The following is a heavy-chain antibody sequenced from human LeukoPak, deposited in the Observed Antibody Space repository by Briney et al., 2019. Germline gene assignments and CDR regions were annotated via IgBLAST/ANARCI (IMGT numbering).Heavy chain of an antibody. V-gene: IGHV3-64*01. CDR2: ISSNGGST. J-gene: IGHJ5*02. D-gene: IGHD6-13*01. CDR1: GVTFSSYA. CDR3: ARAGKAAAGTPWFDP. Sequence: GGSLRLSCAASGVTFSSYAMHWVRQAPGKGLEYVSAISSNGGSTYYANSVKGRFTISRDNSKNTLYLQMGSLRAEDMAVYYCARAGKAAAGTPWFDPLGPGNPGHRLL.